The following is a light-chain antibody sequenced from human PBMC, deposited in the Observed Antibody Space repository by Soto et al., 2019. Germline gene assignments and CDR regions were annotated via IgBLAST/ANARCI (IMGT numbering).Light chain of an antibody. CDR3: QQRSNWPPTWT. CDR2: DAS. Sequence: EIVLTQSPATLSLSPGERATLSCRASQSVSSYLAWYQQKPGQAPRLLIYDASNRATGIPARFSGSGSGTDGTLTIRSLETEEFAVYYCQQRSNWPPTWTFGQGTKVEIK. V-gene: IGKV3-11*01. CDR1: QSVSSY. J-gene: IGKJ1*01.